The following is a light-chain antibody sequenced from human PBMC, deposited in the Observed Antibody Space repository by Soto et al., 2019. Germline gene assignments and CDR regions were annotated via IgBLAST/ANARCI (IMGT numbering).Light chain of an antibody. J-gene: IGLJ1*01. CDR1: SSNIGSNT. CDR2: SNN. V-gene: IGLV1-44*01. CDR3: AAWDDSLNGPV. Sequence: QSVLTQRPSASGTPGQRVTISCFGSSSNIGSNTVNWYQQLPGTAPKLLIYSNNQRPSGVPDRFSGSKSGTSASLAISGLQSEDEADYYCAAWDDSLNGPVFGTGTKVTVL.